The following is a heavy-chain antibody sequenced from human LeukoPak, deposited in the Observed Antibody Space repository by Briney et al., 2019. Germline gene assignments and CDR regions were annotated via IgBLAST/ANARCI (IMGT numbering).Heavy chain of an antibody. CDR2: IYYSGST. CDR3: ARLHGGKGQYYFDY. CDR1: GGSISGYY. Sequence: SETLSLTCTVSGGSISGYYWSWIRQPPGKGLEWIGYIYYSGSTNYNPSLKSRVTISVDTSKNQFSLKLSSVTAADTAVYYCARLHGGKGQYYFDYWGQGTLVTVSS. D-gene: IGHD4-23*01. J-gene: IGHJ4*02. V-gene: IGHV4-59*08.